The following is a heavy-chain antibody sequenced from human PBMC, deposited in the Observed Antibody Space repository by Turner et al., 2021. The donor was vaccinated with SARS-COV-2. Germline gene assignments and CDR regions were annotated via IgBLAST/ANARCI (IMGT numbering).Heavy chain of an antibody. Sequence: EVHLVESGGGLVQPGGSLRLSCAASRFAVSNNYLSWVRQGAGKGLEWVSLIYSGGSTYYADSVTGRFTISRDKSKNTLYLQMNSLRAEDTAVYYCATRMTTLPQWGQGTLVTVSS. V-gene: IGHV3-66*01. CDR1: RFAVSNNY. CDR2: IYSGGST. CDR3: ATRMTTLPQ. D-gene: IGHD4-17*01. J-gene: IGHJ4*02.